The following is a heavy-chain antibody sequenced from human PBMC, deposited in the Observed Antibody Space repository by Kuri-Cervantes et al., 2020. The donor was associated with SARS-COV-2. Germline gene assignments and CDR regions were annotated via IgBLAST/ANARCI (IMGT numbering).Heavy chain of an antibody. CDR1: GFTVSSNY. CDR3: VGELLDAFDI. V-gene: IGHV3-30*02. CDR2: IRYDGSNK. D-gene: IGHD3-10*01. J-gene: IGHJ3*02. Sequence: GESLKISCAASGFTVSSNYMSWVRQAPGKGLEWVAFIRYDGSNKYYADSVKGRFTISRDNSKNTLYLQMNSLRAEDTAVYYCVGELLDAFDIWGQGTMVTVSS.